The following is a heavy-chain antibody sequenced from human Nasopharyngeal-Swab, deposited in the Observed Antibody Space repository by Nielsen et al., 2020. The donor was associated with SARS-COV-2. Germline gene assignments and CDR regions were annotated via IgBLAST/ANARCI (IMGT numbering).Heavy chain of an antibody. Sequence: SVKVSCKASGGTFSSYAISWVRQAPGQGLEWMGGIIPIFGTANYAQKFQGRVTITADESTSTAYMELSSLRSEDTAVYYCASPDRSLIVAVPAALSYYYGMAVWGQGTTVTVSS. CDR3: ASPDRSLIVAVPAALSYYYGMAV. J-gene: IGHJ6*02. V-gene: IGHV1-69*13. CDR1: GGTFSSYA. D-gene: IGHD2-2*01. CDR2: IIPIFGTA.